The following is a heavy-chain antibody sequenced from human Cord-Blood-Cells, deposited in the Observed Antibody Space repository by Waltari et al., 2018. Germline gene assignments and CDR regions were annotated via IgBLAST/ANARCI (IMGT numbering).Heavy chain of an antibody. J-gene: IGHJ3*02. D-gene: IGHD1-26*01. Sequence: QLQLQESGSGLVKPLQTLSLTCAVSGGSISSGGYSWSWIRHPPGKGLEWIGYIYQSGNTYHNPNLRGRVTISVARSKNQFSLKRSAVTAADAAVYDGAREGPGSGRKDAFDIWGQGTMVTVSS. CDR3: AREGPGSGRKDAFDI. V-gene: IGHV4-30-2*01. CDR1: GGSISSGGYS. CDR2: IYQSGNT.